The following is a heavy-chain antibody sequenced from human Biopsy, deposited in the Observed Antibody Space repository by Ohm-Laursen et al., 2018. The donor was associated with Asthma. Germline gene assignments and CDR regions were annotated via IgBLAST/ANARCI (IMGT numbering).Heavy chain of an antibody. CDR1: YGSITSGGYY. J-gene: IGHJ4*02. CDR2: SYYSGST. V-gene: IGHV4-31*03. D-gene: IGHD3-22*01. Sequence: TLSLTCTVSYGSITSGGYYGTWICQHPGKGLEWIGYSYYSGSTYYNPSLKSRVSISINTSKSQFSPKLSSVTAADTDVYYCARAQDYYDSRGYYRSFDYWGQGTLVTVSS. CDR3: ARAQDYYDSRGYYRSFDY.